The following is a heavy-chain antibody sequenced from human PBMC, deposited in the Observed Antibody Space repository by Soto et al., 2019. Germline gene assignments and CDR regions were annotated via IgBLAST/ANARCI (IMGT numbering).Heavy chain of an antibody. CDR3: TAAQCTYGAKYFQQ. CDR1: GFTFTNAW. D-gene: IGHD4-17*01. Sequence: EVQLVESGGGLVKPGGSLRLSCAASGFTFTNAWMSWVRQAPGKGLEWVGRIKSKTDGGTKEYAAPVKGRFTISRDDTKNTLYLQMKSLKTEDTAVYDCTAAQCTYGAKYFQQWGQGTLVTVSS. J-gene: IGHJ1*01. CDR2: IKSKTDGGTK. V-gene: IGHV3-15*01.